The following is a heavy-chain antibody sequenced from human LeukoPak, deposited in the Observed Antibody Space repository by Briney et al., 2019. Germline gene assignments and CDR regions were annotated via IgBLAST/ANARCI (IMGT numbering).Heavy chain of an antibody. D-gene: IGHD3-3*01. CDR3: ASVPLRFLEPFDY. CDR2: ISDRGRT. V-gene: IGHV4-34*01. CDR1: VGFVRGYY. Sequence: MPSETLSLTCAVYVGFVRGYYGRCLRQPPGKGLEWIGEISDRGRTHYNPSLESRVSMSVDTSKNQFALQLNSVTPADTAVYYCASVPLRFLEPFDYWGQGILVTVSS. J-gene: IGHJ4*02.